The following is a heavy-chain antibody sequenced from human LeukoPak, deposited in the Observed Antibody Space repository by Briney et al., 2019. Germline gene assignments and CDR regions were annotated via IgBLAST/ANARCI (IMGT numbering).Heavy chain of an antibody. V-gene: IGHV3-11*01. J-gene: IGHJ4*02. CDR3: ASRRGQRLAFDY. D-gene: IGHD6-19*01. CDR1: GFTFSNYY. Sequence: GGSLRLSCAASGFTFSNYYMSWIRQAPGKGLEWVSYISSSGSSIYYADSVKGRFTITRDNAKNLLYLQMNSLRAEDTAVYYCASRRGQRLAFDYWGQGTLVTVSS. CDR2: ISSSGSSI.